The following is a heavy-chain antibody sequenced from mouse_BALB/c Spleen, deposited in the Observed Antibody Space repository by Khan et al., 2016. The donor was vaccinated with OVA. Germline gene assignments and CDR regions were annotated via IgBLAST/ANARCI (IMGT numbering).Heavy chain of an antibody. Sequence: EVKVVESGGDLVKPGGSLKLSCAASGFTFSNYAMSWVRQTPEKRLEWVASISSGGTTYFPDSVKGRFTISRDNGRNILYLQMSSLRSEDTAMYYCARDYCFTYWGQGTLVTVSA. J-gene: IGHJ3*01. V-gene: IGHV5-6-5*01. CDR2: ISSGGTT. CDR1: GFTFSNYA. CDR3: ARDYCFTY.